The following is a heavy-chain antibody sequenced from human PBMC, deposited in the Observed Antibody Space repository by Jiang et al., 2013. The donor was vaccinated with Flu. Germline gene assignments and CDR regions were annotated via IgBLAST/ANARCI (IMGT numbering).Heavy chain of an antibody. D-gene: IGHD1-26*01. CDR1: GGSIIRSSYY. CDR2: IYYSGNT. CDR3: ARPGRVGAPTPYAFDI. V-gene: IGHV4-39*07. Sequence: LLKPSETLSLTCTVSGGSIIRSSYYWGWIRQPPGKGLEWIGSIYYSGNTYYNPSLTSRVTISLDKSKNQFSLNLSAVTAADTAVYYCARPGRVGAPTPYAFDIWGQGTIVTVSS. J-gene: IGHJ3*02.